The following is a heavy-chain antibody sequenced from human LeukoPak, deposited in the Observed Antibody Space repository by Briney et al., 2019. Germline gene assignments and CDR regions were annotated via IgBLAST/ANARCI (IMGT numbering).Heavy chain of an antibody. Sequence: GGSLRLSCAASGFTFSSYWMSWVRQAPGKGLEWVSVIYSGGSTYYADSVKGRFTISRDNSKNTLYLQMNSLRAEDTAVYYCARDLRYYDILTGPRGMDVWGQGTTVTVSS. CDR1: GFTFSSYW. V-gene: IGHV3-53*01. CDR2: IYSGGST. D-gene: IGHD3-9*01. J-gene: IGHJ6*02. CDR3: ARDLRYYDILTGPRGMDV.